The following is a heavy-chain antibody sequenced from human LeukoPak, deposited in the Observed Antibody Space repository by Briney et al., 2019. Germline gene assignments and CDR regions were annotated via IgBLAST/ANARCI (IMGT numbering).Heavy chain of an antibody. D-gene: IGHD1-26*01. CDR1: GFTFSDHY. Sequence: GGSLRLSCAASGFTFSDHYLDWVRQAPGKGLEWVGRTRNKANSYITEYAASVKGRFTISRDDSKNSLYLQMSSLKTDDTAMYYCASIRGTFGYWGQGTLVTVSS. CDR3: ASIRGTFGY. J-gene: IGHJ4*02. CDR2: TRNKANSYIT. V-gene: IGHV3-72*01.